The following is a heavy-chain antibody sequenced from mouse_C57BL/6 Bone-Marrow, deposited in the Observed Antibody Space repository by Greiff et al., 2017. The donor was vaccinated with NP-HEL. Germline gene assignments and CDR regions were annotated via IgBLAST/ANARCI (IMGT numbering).Heavy chain of an antibody. V-gene: IGHV5-4*01. D-gene: IGHD1-1*02. CDR2: ISDGGSYT. J-gene: IGHJ2*01. CDR1: GFTFSSYA. Sequence: EVQLVESGGGLVKPGGSLKLSCAASGFTFSSYAMSWVRQTPEKRLEWVATISDGGSYTYYPDNVKGRFTISRDNAKNNLYLQMSHLKSEDTAMYYCARGEGYGYLDYWGQGTTLTVSS. CDR3: ARGEGYGYLDY.